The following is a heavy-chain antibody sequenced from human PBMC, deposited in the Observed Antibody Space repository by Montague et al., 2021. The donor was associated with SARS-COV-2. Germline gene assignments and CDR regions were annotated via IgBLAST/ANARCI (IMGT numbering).Heavy chain of an antibody. J-gene: IGHJ4*02. D-gene: IGHD3-3*01. CDR3: AKDPHYDFWIGYYLDY. V-gene: IGHV3-23*01. CDR2: ISGSGGST. Sequence: SLRLSCAASGFTFSHYAMSWVRQAPGKGLEWVSAISGSGGSTYYADSVKGRFTISRDNSKNTLYLQMNSLRAEDTAVYYCAKDPHYDFWIGYYLDYWGQGTMVTVSS. CDR1: GFTFSHYA.